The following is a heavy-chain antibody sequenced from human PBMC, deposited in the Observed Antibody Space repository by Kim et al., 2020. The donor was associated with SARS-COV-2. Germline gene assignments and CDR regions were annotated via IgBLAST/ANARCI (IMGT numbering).Heavy chain of an antibody. D-gene: IGHD6-13*01. V-gene: IGHV4-34*01. CDR3: ASRRGRQQLVLFSRYYGMDV. CDR1: GGSFSGYY. CDR2: INHSGST. J-gene: IGHJ6*02. Sequence: SETLSLTCAVYGGSFSGYYWSWIRQPPGKGLEWIGEINHSGSTNYNPSLKSRVTISVDTSKNQFSLKLSSVTAADTAVYYCASRRGRQQLVLFSRYYGMDVWGQGTTVTVSS.